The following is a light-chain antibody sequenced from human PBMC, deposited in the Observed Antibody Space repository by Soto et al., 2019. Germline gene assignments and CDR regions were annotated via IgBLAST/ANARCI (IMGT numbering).Light chain of an antibody. CDR1: SSDVGSYNL. CDR3: CSYADSSTYV. Sequence: QSVPTQPASVSGSPGQSITISCTGTSSDVGSYNLVSWYQQHPGKAPKLMIYEDSKRPSGVSNRFSGSKSGNTASLTISGLQTEDEADYYCCSYADSSTYVFGTGTKVTVL. J-gene: IGLJ1*01. CDR2: EDS. V-gene: IGLV2-23*01.